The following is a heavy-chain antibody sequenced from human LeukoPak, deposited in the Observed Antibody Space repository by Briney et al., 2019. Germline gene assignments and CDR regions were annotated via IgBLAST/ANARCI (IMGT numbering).Heavy chain of an antibody. CDR3: ARGCPVALLN. Sequence: GGSPRLSCAASGFTFSSYAMHWVRQAPGKGLEWVAVISYDGSNKYYADSVKGRFTISRDNSKNTLYLQMNSLRAEDTAVYYCARGCPVALLNWGQGTLVTVSS. CDR2: ISYDGSNK. D-gene: IGHD6-19*01. V-gene: IGHV3-30-3*01. CDR1: GFTFSSYA. J-gene: IGHJ4*02.